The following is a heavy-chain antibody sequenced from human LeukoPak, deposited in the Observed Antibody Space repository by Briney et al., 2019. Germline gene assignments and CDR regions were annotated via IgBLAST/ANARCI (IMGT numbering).Heavy chain of an antibody. D-gene: IGHD1-26*01. CDR2: IYSDGST. V-gene: IGHV3-53*01. CDR3: ARSGSYSLGAFDI. J-gene: IGHJ3*02. Sequence: GGSLRLSCAASGLTVSSNYMGWVRQAPGKGLEWVSVIYSDGSTDYASSVKGRFTISRDNSKNTLYLQMNSLRAEDTAVYYCARSGSYSLGAFDIWGQGTMVTVSS. CDR1: GLTVSSNY.